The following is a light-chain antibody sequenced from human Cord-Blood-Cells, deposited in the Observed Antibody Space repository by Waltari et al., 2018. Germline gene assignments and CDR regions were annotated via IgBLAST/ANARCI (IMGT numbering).Light chain of an antibody. Sequence: QSVLTQPPSVSGAPGQRVTISCTGSSSNIGAGYDVHWYQQRPGTAPKLLVYGNSHRPAGVPDRFSGSKSGTSASLAITGLQAEDEADYYCQSYDSSLSGYVFGTGTKVTVL. CDR2: GNS. J-gene: IGLJ1*01. V-gene: IGLV1-40*01. CDR3: QSYDSSLSGYV. CDR1: SSNIGAGYD.